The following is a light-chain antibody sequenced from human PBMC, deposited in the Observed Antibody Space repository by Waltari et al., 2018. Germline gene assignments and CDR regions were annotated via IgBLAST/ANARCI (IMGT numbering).Light chain of an antibody. CDR2: DVT. V-gene: IGLV2-14*01. Sequence: QSVLTQPASVSGSPGQSITISCTGTNSDVGRYNYVSWYQQYPGKAPRLMIYDVTKRPSGVSNRFSGSKSGNTASLTISGLQAEDEADYYCSSYTSSGTLRIFGGGTKVTAL. J-gene: IGLJ2*01. CDR3: SSYTSSGTLRI. CDR1: NSDVGRYNY.